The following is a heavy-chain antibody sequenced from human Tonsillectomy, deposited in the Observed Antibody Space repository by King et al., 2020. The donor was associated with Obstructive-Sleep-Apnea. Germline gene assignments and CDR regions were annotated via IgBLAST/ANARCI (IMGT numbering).Heavy chain of an antibody. CDR1: GGSFSGYY. Sequence: VQLKQWGAGLLKPSETLSLTCAVYGGSFSGYYWSWIRQPPGKGLEWIGEINHSGSTNYNPSLKSRVTISVDTSKNQFSLKLSSVTAADTAVYYCARGRYSSSWNPYYYYGMDVWGQGTTVTVSS. CDR3: ARGRYSSSWNPYYYYGMDV. CDR2: INHSGST. D-gene: IGHD6-13*01. V-gene: IGHV4-34*01. J-gene: IGHJ6*02.